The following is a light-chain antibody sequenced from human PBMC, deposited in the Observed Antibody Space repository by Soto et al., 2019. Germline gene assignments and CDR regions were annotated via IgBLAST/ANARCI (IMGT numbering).Light chain of an antibody. J-gene: IGKJ1*01. CDR1: HNINTY. CDR2: AAS. CDR3: QQSYTTPRT. Sequence: DIRMTQSPSSLSASVGDRVTITCRATHNINTYLNWYQQKPGKAPKLLIYAASSLQSGVPSRFSGSGSGTDFTLSISSLQPEDFATYYCQQSYTTPRTFGQGTKVDIK. V-gene: IGKV1-39*01.